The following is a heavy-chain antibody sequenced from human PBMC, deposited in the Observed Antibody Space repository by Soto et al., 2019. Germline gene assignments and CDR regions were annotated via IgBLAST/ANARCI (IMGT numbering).Heavy chain of an antibody. CDR3: AASAAAGEGLATRFDP. CDR1: GYSFTSYC. V-gene: IGHV5-51*01. J-gene: IGHJ5*02. CDR2: IYPGDSDT. Sequence: ESLKISCKGSGYSFTSYCIGWVRQMPGKGLEWMGIIYPGDSDTRYSPSFQGQVTISADKSISTAYLQWSSLKASDTAMYYCAASAAAGEGLATRFDPWSQGTLVTGS. D-gene: IGHD2-2*01.